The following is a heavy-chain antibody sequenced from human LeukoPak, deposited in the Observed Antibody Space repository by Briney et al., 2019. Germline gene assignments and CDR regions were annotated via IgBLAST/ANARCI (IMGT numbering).Heavy chain of an antibody. CDR3: VRDNSRGQSLGVIY. V-gene: IGHV3-48*01. D-gene: IGHD3-22*01. J-gene: IGHJ4*02. Sequence: GGSLRLSCAASGFTFSSYAMNWVRQAPGKGLEWISYINADSSTIQYADSVRGRFTTSRDNAKNSLYLQMNSLRAEDTAVYYCVRDNSRGQSLGVIYWGQGSLVTVSS. CDR2: INADSSTI. CDR1: GFTFSSYA.